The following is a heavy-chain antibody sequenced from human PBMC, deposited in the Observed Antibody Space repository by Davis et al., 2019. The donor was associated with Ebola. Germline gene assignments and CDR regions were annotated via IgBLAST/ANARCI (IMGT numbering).Heavy chain of an antibody. D-gene: IGHD2-21*01. CDR2: ISKSDDTI. Sequence: PGGSLRLSCAASGFGLSDYFVTWIRQTPGRGLEWVSSISKSDDTIFYADSVKGRFTISRDYGNNSVYLQMNSLRAEESAVYYCARVRGLDVWGQGTTVTVSS. V-gene: IGHV3-11*04. J-gene: IGHJ6*02. CDR3: ARVRGLDV. CDR1: GFGLSDYF.